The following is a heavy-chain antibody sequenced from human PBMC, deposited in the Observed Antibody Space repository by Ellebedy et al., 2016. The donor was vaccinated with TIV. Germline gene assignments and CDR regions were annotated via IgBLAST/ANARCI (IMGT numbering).Heavy chain of an antibody. CDR2: ISYDGKND. Sequence: GESLKISCAASGFTFSQHSMHWVRQAPGKGLEWVAVISYDGKNDFYADSVKGRFTISRDNSENTLFLQMNSLRVEDTAIYYCSRGRHGDYVSDVWGQGTLVSVS. CDR3: SRGRHGDYVSDV. CDR1: GFTFSQHS. J-gene: IGHJ4*02. D-gene: IGHD4-17*01. V-gene: IGHV3-30*01.